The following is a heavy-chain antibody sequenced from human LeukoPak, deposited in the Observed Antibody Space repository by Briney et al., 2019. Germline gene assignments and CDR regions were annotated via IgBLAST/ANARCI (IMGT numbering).Heavy chain of an antibody. D-gene: IGHD6-13*01. Sequence: PGGSLRLSCAASGFTVSSNYMSWVRQAPGKGLEWVSVMYSGGSTYYADSVKGRFTISRDNSKNTLYLQMNSLRVEDTAVYYCASSSSLDYWGQGTLVTVSS. CDR1: GFTVSSNY. CDR2: MYSGGST. CDR3: ASSSSLDY. V-gene: IGHV3-53*01. J-gene: IGHJ4*02.